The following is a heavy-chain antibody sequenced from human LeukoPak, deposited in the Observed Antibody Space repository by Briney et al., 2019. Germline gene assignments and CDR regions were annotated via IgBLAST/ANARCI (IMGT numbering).Heavy chain of an antibody. Sequence: GGSLRLSCAASGFTFSSYAMHWVRQAPGKGLEWVAVISYDGSNKYYADSVKGRFTISRDNSKNTLYLQMSSLRAEDTAVYYCARVGRDGYNLGAFDIWGQGTMVTVSS. J-gene: IGHJ3*02. CDR3: ARVGRDGYNLGAFDI. CDR2: ISYDGSNK. V-gene: IGHV3-30-3*01. D-gene: IGHD5-24*01. CDR1: GFTFSSYA.